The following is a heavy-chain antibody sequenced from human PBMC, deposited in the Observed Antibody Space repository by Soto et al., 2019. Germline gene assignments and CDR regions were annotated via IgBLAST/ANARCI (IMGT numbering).Heavy chain of an antibody. V-gene: IGHV2-5*02. D-gene: IGHD6-13*01. CDR1: GFSLSTSGVG. CDR2: IYWDDDK. J-gene: IGHJ4*02. Sequence: QITLKESGPTLVKPTQTLTLTCTFSGFSLSTSGVGVGWIRQPPGKALEWLALIYWDDDKRYSPSLKSRLTITKDTSKNQVVRTMTNIDPVDTATYYCAHRLAATGLFDYWGQGTLVTVSS. CDR3: AHRLAATGLFDY.